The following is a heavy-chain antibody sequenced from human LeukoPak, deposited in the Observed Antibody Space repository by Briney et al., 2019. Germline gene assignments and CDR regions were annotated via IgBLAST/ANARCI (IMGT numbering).Heavy chain of an antibody. V-gene: IGHV3-21*01. CDR3: ARVQLERRRGDAFDI. D-gene: IGHD1-1*01. J-gene: IGHJ3*02. Sequence: GGSLRLSCAASGFTFSSYSMNWVRQAPGKVLEWVSSISSSSSYIYYADSVKGRFTISRDNAKNSLYLQMNSLRAEDTAVYYCARVQLERRRGDAFDIWGQGTMVTVSS. CDR2: ISSSSSYI. CDR1: GFTFSSYS.